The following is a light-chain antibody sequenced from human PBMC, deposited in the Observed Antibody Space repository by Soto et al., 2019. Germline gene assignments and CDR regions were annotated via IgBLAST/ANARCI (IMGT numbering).Light chain of an antibody. CDR2: DAT. J-gene: IGKJ2*01. Sequence: DIPMTQSPSTLSASVGDRVTITCRASQTISTSLAWYQQQPGKAPSLLIYDATSLQSGVPSRFSGSGSGTEFILTITSLQPDESSTYYCPQYDDYPFIFGPGTKLEIK. CDR1: QTISTS. V-gene: IGKV1-5*01. CDR3: PQYDDYPFI.